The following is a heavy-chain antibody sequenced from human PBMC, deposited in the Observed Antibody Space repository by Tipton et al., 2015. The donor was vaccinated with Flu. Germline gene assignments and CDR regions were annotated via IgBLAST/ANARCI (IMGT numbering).Heavy chain of an antibody. CDR1: GGSIGSYY. D-gene: IGHD1-26*01. CDR2: IYYTGST. Sequence: GLVKPSETLSLTCTVSGGSIGSYYWNWIRQPPGKGLEWIGYIYYTGSTNYNPSLKSRVTISVDTSKNQFSLKLSSVTAADTAVYYCARAGSYKGYFDYWGQGTLVTVSS. V-gene: IGHV4-59*01. J-gene: IGHJ4*02. CDR3: ARAGSYKGYFDY.